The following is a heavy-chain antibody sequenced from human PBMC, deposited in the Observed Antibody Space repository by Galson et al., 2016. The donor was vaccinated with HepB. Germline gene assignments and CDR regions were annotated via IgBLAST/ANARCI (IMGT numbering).Heavy chain of an antibody. CDR1: GFTFSSYS. CDR2: INYI. Sequence: SLRLSCAASGFTFSSYSMNWVRQAPGKGLEWVSSINYIYYADSVKGRFTISRDNAKNSLYLQMNSLRVEDTAVYYCAGSYTSGWDYYFDYWGQGTLVTVSS. J-gene: IGHJ4*02. CDR3: AGSYTSGWDYYFDY. V-gene: IGHV3-21*04. D-gene: IGHD6-19*01.